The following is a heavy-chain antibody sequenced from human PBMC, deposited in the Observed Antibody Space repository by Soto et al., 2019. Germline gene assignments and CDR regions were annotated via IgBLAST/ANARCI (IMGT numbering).Heavy chain of an antibody. V-gene: IGHV4-31*03. CDR1: GGSISSGGYY. CDR2: IYYSGST. Sequence: PSETLSLTCTVSGGSISSGGYYWSWIRQHPGKGLEWIGYIYYSGSTYYNPSLKSRVTISVDTSKNQFSLKLSSVTAADTGVYYCARGFGVTAPGIRGDSYPLDYWGQGTLVTVSS. CDR3: ARGFGVTAPGIRGDSYPLDY. J-gene: IGHJ4*02. D-gene: IGHD2-21*01.